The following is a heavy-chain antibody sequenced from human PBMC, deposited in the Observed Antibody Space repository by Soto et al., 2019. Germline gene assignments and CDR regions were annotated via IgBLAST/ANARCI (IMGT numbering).Heavy chain of an antibody. CDR3: ARIQLWPKYYYNYYGMDV. J-gene: IGHJ6*02. Sequence: PSETLSLTCAVYGGSFSGYYWSWIRQPPGKGLEWIGEINHSGSTNYNPSLKSRVTISVDTSKNQFSLKLSSVTAADTAVYYCARIQLWPKYYYNYYGMDVWGQGTTVT. D-gene: IGHD5-18*01. V-gene: IGHV4-34*01. CDR2: INHSGST. CDR1: GGSFSGYY.